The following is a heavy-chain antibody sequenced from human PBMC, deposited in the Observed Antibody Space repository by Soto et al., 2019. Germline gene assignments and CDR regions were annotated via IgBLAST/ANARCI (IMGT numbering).Heavy chain of an antibody. D-gene: IGHD3-16*01. CDR3: AKDRGQMGAIFDY. CDR2: ISGSGGST. CDR1: GFTFSSYA. Sequence: EVQLLESGGGLVQPGGSLRLSCVASGFTFSSYAMSWVRQAPGKGLEWVSAISGSGGSTYYADSVKGRFTISRDNSKNTLYLQMNSLRAEDTAVYYCAKDRGQMGAIFDYWGQGTLVTVSS. V-gene: IGHV3-23*01. J-gene: IGHJ4*02.